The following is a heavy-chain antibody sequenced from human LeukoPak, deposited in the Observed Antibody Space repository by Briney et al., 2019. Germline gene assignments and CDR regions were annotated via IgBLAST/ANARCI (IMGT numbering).Heavy chain of an antibody. CDR2: ISYDGSNK. CDR1: GFTFSSYA. D-gene: IGHD3-10*01. CDR3: ARDGRVVITMVRGVPFDC. J-gene: IGHJ4*02. Sequence: SLRLSCAASGFTFSSYAMHWVRQAPGKGLEWVAVISYDGSNKYYADSVKGRFTISRDNAKNSLYLQMNSLRAEDTAVYYCARDGRVVITMVRGVPFDCWGQGTLVTVSS. V-gene: IGHV3-30-3*01.